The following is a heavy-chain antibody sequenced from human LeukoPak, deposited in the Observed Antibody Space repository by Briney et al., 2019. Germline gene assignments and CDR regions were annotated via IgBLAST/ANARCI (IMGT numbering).Heavy chain of an antibody. Sequence: PGGSLRLSCAASGFTFSSYSMNWVRQAPGKGLELVSSISSSSSYIYYADSVKGRFTISRDNAKNSLYLQMNSLRAEDTAVYYCARAGDYGDYESDYWGQGTLVTVSS. V-gene: IGHV3-21*01. J-gene: IGHJ4*02. CDR1: GFTFSSYS. D-gene: IGHD4-17*01. CDR2: ISSSSSYI. CDR3: ARAGDYGDYESDY.